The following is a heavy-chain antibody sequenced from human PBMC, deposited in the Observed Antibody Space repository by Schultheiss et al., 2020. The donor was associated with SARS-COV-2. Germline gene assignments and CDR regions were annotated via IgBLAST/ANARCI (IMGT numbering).Heavy chain of an antibody. J-gene: IGHJ4*02. Sequence: SLKISCAASGFTFDDYAMHWVRQAPGKGLEWVSGISWNSGSIGYADSVKGRFTISRDNAKNLLYLQMSSLRAEDTAVYYCARGTWGYYFDYWGQGTLVTVSS. V-gene: IGHV3-9*01. CDR2: ISWNSGSI. CDR1: GFTFDDYA. D-gene: IGHD7-27*01. CDR3: ARGTWGYYFDY.